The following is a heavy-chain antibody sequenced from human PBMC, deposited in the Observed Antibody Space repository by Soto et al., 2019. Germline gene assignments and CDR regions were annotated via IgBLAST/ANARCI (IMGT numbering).Heavy chain of an antibody. CDR3: ARGYQQWLVYDY. V-gene: IGHV4-59*01. CDR1: GGSISSYY. Sequence: SETLSLTCTVSGGSISSYYWSWIRQPPGKGLEWIGYIYYSGSTNYNPSLKSRVTISVDTSKNQFSLKLSSVTAADTAVYYCARGYQQWLVYDYWGQGTLVTVSS. CDR2: IYYSGST. D-gene: IGHD6-19*01. J-gene: IGHJ4*02.